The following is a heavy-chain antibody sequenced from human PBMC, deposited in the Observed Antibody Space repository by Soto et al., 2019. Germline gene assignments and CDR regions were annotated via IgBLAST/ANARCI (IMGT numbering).Heavy chain of an antibody. D-gene: IGHD2-2*01. CDR3: ARSQGSSTSLEIYYYYYYGMDV. CDR1: GGTFSSYA. CDR2: IIPIPGTA. V-gene: IGHV1-69*01. J-gene: IGHJ6*02. Sequence: QVQLVQSGAEVKKPGSSVKVSCKASGGTFSSYAISWVRQAPGQGLEWMGGIIPIPGTAHYAQKFQGRVPSPADESTSTAYMARSSLRCEDTAVYYCARSQGSSTSLEIYYYYYYGMDVWGQGTTVTVSS.